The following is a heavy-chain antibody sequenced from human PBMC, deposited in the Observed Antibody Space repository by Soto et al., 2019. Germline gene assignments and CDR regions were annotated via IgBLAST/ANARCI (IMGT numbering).Heavy chain of an antibody. J-gene: IGHJ6*02. V-gene: IGHV6-1*01. CDR1: GDSVSSDSAA. Sequence: PSQTLSLTCAISGDSVSSDSAAWIWIRQSPSRGLEWLGRTYYKSKWNNDYALSVKSRITISPDTSQNQFSLDLDSVTPEDTAVYYCAGVTLFRGTDVWGQGTPVTVSS. CDR2: TYYKSKWNN. CDR3: AGVTLFRGTDV.